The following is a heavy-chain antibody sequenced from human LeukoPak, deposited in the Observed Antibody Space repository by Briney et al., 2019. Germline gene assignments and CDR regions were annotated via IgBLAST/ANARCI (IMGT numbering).Heavy chain of an antibody. CDR1: GFTFSSYW. Sequence: GGSLRLSCAPSGFTFSSYWMSWVRQAPGKGLEWVANINQDGSEKYYVDSVKGRFTISRDNAKNSLYLQMNSLTVEDTAVYYCARERAAAENYMDVWGKGTTVTVSS. D-gene: IGHD6-13*01. V-gene: IGHV3-7*01. CDR2: INQDGSEK. J-gene: IGHJ6*03. CDR3: ARERAAAENYMDV.